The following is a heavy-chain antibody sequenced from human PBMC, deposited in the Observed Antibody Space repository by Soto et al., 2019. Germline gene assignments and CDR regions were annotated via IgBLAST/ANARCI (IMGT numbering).Heavy chain of an antibody. CDR3: ARQLSGSWYNWFDP. D-gene: IGHD6-13*01. J-gene: IGHJ5*02. CDR2: MHSDVTT. CDR1: GFSVTANS. V-gene: IGHV3-53*01. Sequence: GGSLRLSCATSGFSVTANSMSWVRQAPGKGLEWVSVMHSDVTTYYADSVKGRFIISRDNSKNTLYLQMSNLRGEDTARYFCARQLSGSWYNWFDPWGQGTLVTVSS.